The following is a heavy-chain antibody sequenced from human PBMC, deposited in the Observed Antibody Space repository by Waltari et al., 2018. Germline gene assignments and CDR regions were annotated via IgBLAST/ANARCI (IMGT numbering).Heavy chain of an antibody. J-gene: IGHJ4*02. CDR1: GYSISSGYY. V-gene: IGHV4-38-2*02. CDR2: IYHSGST. Sequence: QVQLQESGPGLVKPSETLSLTCAVSGYSISSGYYWGWIRQPPGKGLEWIGSIYHSGSTYYNPSLKSRVTISVDTSKNQFSLKLSSVTAADTAAYYCARDPSGSYSPFDYWGQGTLVTVSS. CDR3: ARDPSGSYSPFDY. D-gene: IGHD3-10*01.